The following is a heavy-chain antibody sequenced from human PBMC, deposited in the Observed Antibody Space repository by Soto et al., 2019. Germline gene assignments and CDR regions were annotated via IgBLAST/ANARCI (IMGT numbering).Heavy chain of an antibody. CDR1: GFTFSSYA. Sequence: EVQLLESGGGLVQPGGSLRLSCAASGFTFSSYAMSWVRQAPGKGLEWVSAISGSGGSTYYADSVKGRFTISRDNSKNTLYLQMNSLRAEDKAVYYCAKGKVGRVTTSVHYWGQGTLVTVSS. CDR3: AKGKVGRVTTSVHY. CDR2: ISGSGGST. J-gene: IGHJ4*02. V-gene: IGHV3-23*01. D-gene: IGHD4-17*01.